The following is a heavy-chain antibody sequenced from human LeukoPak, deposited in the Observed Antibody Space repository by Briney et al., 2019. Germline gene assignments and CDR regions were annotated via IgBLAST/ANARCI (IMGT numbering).Heavy chain of an antibody. Sequence: PSETLSLTCTVSGGSISSGGYYWSWIRQHPGKGLEWIGYIYYSGSTYYNPSLKSRVTISVGTSKNQFSLKLSSVTAADTAVYYCARGGSFRYFDYWGQGTLVTVSS. J-gene: IGHJ4*02. CDR1: GGSISSGGYY. CDR2: IYYSGST. CDR3: ARGGSFRYFDY. V-gene: IGHV4-31*03. D-gene: IGHD3-10*01.